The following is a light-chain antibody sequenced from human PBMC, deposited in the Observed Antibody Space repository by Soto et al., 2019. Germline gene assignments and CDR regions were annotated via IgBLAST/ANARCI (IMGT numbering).Light chain of an antibody. CDR1: QSVNNY. J-gene: IGKJ4*01. CDR2: DAS. Sequence: EIVLKQSPGTLSLSPGERATLSCRASQSVNNYLAWYQQKPGQAPRLLIYDASNRATGIPPRFSGSGTGTDFTLTISSLEPEDSAVYYCQQRGTWPWLTFGGGTRVEI. CDR3: QQRGTWPWLT. V-gene: IGKV3-11*01.